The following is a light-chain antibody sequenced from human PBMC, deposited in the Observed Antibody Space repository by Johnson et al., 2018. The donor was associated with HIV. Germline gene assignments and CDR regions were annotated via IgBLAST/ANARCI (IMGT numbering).Light chain of an antibody. CDR2: ENN. J-gene: IGLJ1*01. CDR3: GTWDSSLSAGV. Sequence: QSVLTQPPSVSPAPGQKVTISCSGSSSNIGNNYVSWYQQLPGTAPKLLIYENNKRPSGIPDRFSGSKSGTSATLGITGLQTGDEADYYCGTWDSSLSAGVFGTGTKVTVL. CDR1: SSNIGNNY. V-gene: IGLV1-51*02.